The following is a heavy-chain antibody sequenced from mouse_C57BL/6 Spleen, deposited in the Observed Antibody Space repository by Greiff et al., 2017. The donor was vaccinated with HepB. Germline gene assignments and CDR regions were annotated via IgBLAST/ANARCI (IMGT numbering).Heavy chain of an antibody. CDR2: INPSSGYT. Sequence: QVHVKQSGAELAKPGASVKLSCKASGYTFTSYWMHWVKQRPGQGLEWIGYINPSSGYTKYNQKFKDKATLTADKSSSTAYMQLSSLTYEDSAVYYCARKDSSGPYAMDYWGQGTSVTVSS. D-gene: IGHD3-2*02. CDR3: ARKDSSGPYAMDY. CDR1: GYTFTSYW. V-gene: IGHV1-7*01. J-gene: IGHJ4*01.